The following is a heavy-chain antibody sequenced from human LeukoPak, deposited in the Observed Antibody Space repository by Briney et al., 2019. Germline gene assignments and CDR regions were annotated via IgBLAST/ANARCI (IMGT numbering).Heavy chain of an antibody. D-gene: IGHD2/OR15-2a*01. CDR3: ARLLCREGFDL. V-gene: IGHV4-38-2*01. J-gene: IGHJ2*01. CDR2: IYHSGST. Sequence: PSETLSLTCAASGYSISSGYYWGWIRPPPGEGLEWIGSIYHSGSTYYNPSLKSRVTISVDTPKNQFSLKLSAVTAADTAVYYCARLLCREGFDLWGRGTLVTVAS. CDR1: GYSISSGYY.